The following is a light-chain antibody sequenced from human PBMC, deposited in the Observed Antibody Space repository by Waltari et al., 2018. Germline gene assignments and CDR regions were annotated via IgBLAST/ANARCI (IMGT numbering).Light chain of an antibody. J-gene: IGLJ1*01. CDR2: ETS. V-gene: IGLV2-14*01. CDR3: TSYTSDNLYV. CDR1: SSDIVGYNY. Sequence: QSALTQPASVSGSPGQSITISCAGTSSDIVGYNYVSCYQQHPDEAPKLIIYETSKRPSGVSNRFSASKSGDTASLTISGLQAEDESDYYCTSYTSDNLYVFGSGTKVTVL.